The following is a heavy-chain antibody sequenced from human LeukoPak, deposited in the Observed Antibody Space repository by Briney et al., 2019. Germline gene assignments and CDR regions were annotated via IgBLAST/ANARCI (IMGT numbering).Heavy chain of an antibody. CDR1: GGSISSSSYY. Sequence: SETLSLTCSVSGGSISSSSYYWGWIRQPPGKGLEWIGEIYYSGRAYYNSSLRSRLTISVDTSWNQFSLTLSSVTAADTGVYYCARRRYYDSTGYLDWGQGTLVSVST. D-gene: IGHD3-22*01. CDR2: IYYSGRA. V-gene: IGHV4-39*01. CDR3: ARRRYYDSTGYLD. J-gene: IGHJ1*01.